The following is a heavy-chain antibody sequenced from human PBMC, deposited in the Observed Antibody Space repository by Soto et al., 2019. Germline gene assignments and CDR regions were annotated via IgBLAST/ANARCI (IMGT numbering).Heavy chain of an antibody. Sequence: GGSLRLSCAASGFTVSSNYMSWVRQAPGKGLELVSVIYSGGSTYYADSVKGRFTISRDNSKNTLYLQMNSLRAEDTAVYYCAREAPLLWFGEFMNPFDYWGQGTLVTVSS. CDR1: GFTVSSNY. J-gene: IGHJ4*02. CDR2: IYSGGST. CDR3: AREAPLLWFGEFMNPFDY. D-gene: IGHD3-10*01. V-gene: IGHV3-66*01.